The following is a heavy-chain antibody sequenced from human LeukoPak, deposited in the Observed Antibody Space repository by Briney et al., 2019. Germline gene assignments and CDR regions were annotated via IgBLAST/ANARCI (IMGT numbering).Heavy chain of an antibody. Sequence: GGSLRLSCAASGFTFSSYVMSWVRQAPGKGLEWVSAISGSGGSTYYADSVKGRFTVSRDNSKNTMYLQMNSLRAEDTAVYYCAKDRRACSSSSCYYRFDYWGQGTLVTVSS. CDR1: GFTFSSYV. CDR2: ISGSGGST. CDR3: AKDRRACSSSSCYYRFDY. V-gene: IGHV3-23*01. J-gene: IGHJ4*02. D-gene: IGHD2-2*01.